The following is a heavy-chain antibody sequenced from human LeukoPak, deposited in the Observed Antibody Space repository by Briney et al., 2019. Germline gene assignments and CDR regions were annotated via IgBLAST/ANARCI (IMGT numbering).Heavy chain of an antibody. V-gene: IGHV1-46*03. CDR2: INPSGGST. D-gene: IGHD2-21*01. CDR1: GYTFTSYY. Sequence: ASVKVSCKASGYTFTSYYMYWVRQAPGQGLEWMGIINPSGGSTSYAQKFQGRVTMTRDTSTSTVYMELSSLRSEDTAVYYCARSAYCGGDCYSNYYYYYYMDVWGKGTTVTVSS. J-gene: IGHJ6*03. CDR3: ARSAYCGGDCYSNYYYYYYMDV.